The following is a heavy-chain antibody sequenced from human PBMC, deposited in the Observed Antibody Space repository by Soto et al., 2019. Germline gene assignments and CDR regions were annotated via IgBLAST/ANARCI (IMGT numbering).Heavy chain of an antibody. CDR1: GGSFSGYY. J-gene: IGHJ5*02. V-gene: IGHV4-34*01. CDR3: ARGVSYYYYDSSGSLGP. Sequence: PSETLSLTCAVYGGSFSGYYWSWIRQPPGKGLEWIGEINHSGSTNYNRSLKSRVTISVDTSKNQFSLKLSSVTAADTAVYYCARGVSYYYYDSSGSLGPWGQGTLVTVSS. D-gene: IGHD3-22*01. CDR2: INHSGST.